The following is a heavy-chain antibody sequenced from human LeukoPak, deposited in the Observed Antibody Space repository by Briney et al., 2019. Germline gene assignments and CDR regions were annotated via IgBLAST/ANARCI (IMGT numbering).Heavy chain of an antibody. V-gene: IGHV4-38-2*02. J-gene: IGHJ6*03. D-gene: IGHD5-18*01. CDR1: GYSISSGYY. Sequence: SETLSLTCTVSGYSISSGYYWGWIRQPPGKGLEWTGSIDHSGSTYYNPSLKSRITISVDTSKNQFSLKLSSVTAADTAVYYCASRTAMVPYYYYYMDVWGKGTTVTVSS. CDR2: IDHSGST. CDR3: ASRTAMVPYYYYYMDV.